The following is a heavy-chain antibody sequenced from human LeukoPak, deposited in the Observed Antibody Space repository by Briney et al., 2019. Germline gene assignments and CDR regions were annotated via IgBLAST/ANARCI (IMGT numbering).Heavy chain of an antibody. CDR2: IYTSGST. V-gene: IGHV4-4*07. Sequence: SETLSLTCTVSGGSISSYYWSWIRQPAGKGLEWIGRIYTSGSTNYSPSLKSRVTMSVDTSKNQFSLKLSSVTAADTAVYYCAGLYYYGSGSSFDYWGKGTTVTVSS. CDR3: AGLYYYGSGSSFDY. CDR1: GGSISSYY. D-gene: IGHD3-10*01. J-gene: IGHJ4*02.